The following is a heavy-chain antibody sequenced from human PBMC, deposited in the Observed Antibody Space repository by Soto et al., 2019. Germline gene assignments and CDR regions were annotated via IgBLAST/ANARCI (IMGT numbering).Heavy chain of an antibody. CDR2: ISGSGSTI. D-gene: IGHD2-21*02. CDR1: GFTFSCYE. CDR3: ARKKVTAIYYGMDV. J-gene: IGHJ6*02. V-gene: IGHV3-48*03. Sequence: GGSLRLSCAASGFTFSCYEMNWVRQAPGKGLEWVSYISGSGSTIYYADSVKGRFTISRDNAKDSLYLQMNSLRAEDTAVYYCARKKVTAIYYGMDVWGQGTTVTVSS.